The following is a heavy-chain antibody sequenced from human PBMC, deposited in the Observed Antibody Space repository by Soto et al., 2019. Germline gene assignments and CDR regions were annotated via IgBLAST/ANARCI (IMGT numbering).Heavy chain of an antibody. J-gene: IGHJ3*02. D-gene: IGHD1-26*01. V-gene: IGHV3-30-3*01. Sequence: GGSLRLSCAASGFTFSSYAMHWVRQAPGKGLEWVAVISYDGSNKYYADSVKGRFTISRDNSKNTLYLQMNSLRAEDTAVYYCARVLKWDDAFDIWGKGTMVTVS. CDR2: ISYDGSNK. CDR1: GFTFSSYA. CDR3: ARVLKWDDAFDI.